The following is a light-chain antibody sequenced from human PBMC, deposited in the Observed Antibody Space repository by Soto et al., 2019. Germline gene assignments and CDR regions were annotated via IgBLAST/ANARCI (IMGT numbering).Light chain of an antibody. CDR1: SSGIGSYNL. CDR3: CSYVGSSTYV. V-gene: IGLV2-23*01. CDR2: EGT. Sequence: QSVLTQPASVSGSPGQSITIYCAATSSGIGSYNLVSWYQHHPGNAPKLLIYEGTERPSGVSARFSGSRSGNTASLTISGLQAEDEADYHCCSYVGSSTYVFGTGTKLTVL. J-gene: IGLJ1*01.